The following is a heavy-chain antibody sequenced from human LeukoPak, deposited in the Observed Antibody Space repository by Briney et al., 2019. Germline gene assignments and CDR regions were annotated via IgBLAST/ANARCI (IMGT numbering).Heavy chain of an antibody. V-gene: IGHV1-18*01. CDR3: ARVDLRFLEWLPNPLGYYYGMDV. D-gene: IGHD3-3*01. Sequence: ASVKVSCKASGYTFTSYGISWVRQAPGQGLAWMGWISAYNGNTNYAQKLQGRVTMTTDTSTSTAYMELRSLRSDDTAVYYCARVDLRFLEWLPNPLGYYYGMDVWGQGTTVTVSS. J-gene: IGHJ6*02. CDR1: GYTFTSYG. CDR2: ISAYNGNT.